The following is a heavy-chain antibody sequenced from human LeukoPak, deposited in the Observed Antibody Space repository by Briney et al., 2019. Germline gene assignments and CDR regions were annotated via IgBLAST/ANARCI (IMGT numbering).Heavy chain of an antibody. Sequence: PGRSLRLSCGVSGFTFRTYGMHWVRQAPGKGPEWVSIISYDGTTKDYTDSVKGRFTISRDNSKNTLYLQMASLRTEDTAVYYCAKGVETSTTGELPYYFDYWGQGTLVTVSS. CDR2: ISYDGTTK. CDR3: AKGVETSTTGELPYYFDY. V-gene: IGHV3-30*18. D-gene: IGHD3-10*01. CDR1: GFTFRTYG. J-gene: IGHJ4*02.